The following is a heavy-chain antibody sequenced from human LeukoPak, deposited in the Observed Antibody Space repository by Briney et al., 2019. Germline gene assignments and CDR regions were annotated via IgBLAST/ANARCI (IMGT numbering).Heavy chain of an antibody. CDR2: INHSGST. CDR1: GGSISSYY. D-gene: IGHD3-10*01. V-gene: IGHV4-34*01. CDR3: ATRGTYGSGSYSPS. J-gene: IGHJ5*02. Sequence: SETLSLTCTVSGGSISSYYWSWIRQPPGKGLEWIGEINHSGSTNYNPSLKSRVTISVDTSKNQFSLKLSSVTAADTAVYYCATRGTYGSGSYSPSWGQGTLVTVSS.